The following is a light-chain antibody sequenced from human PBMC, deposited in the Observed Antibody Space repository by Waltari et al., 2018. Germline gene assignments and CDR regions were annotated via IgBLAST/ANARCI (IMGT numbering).Light chain of an antibody. J-gene: IGLJ3*02. CDR3: QAWDSGVV. CDR2: QDS. CDR1: KLGDKY. Sequence: SYELTQPPSVSVSPGQTASITCSGDKLGDKYVCWYQQRPGHSPEVVIYQDSLRPSGIPERFSGSNSGNTATLTISGTQPVDDAAYYCQAWDSGVVFGGGTKLTVL. V-gene: IGLV3-1*01.